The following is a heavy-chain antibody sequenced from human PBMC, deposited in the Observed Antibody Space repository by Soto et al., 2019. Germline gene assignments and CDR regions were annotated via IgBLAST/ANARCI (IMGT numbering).Heavy chain of an antibody. CDR2: IYPGDSDT. Sequence: PGESLKISCKGSGYSFTSYWIGWVRQMPGKGLEWMGIIYPGDSDTRYSPSFQGQVTISADKSISTAYLQWSSLKASDTAMYYCARVSAGSSPYYYYYGMDVWGQGTTVTVSS. D-gene: IGHD6-13*01. CDR3: ARVSAGSSPYYYYYGMDV. J-gene: IGHJ6*02. V-gene: IGHV5-51*01. CDR1: GYSFTSYW.